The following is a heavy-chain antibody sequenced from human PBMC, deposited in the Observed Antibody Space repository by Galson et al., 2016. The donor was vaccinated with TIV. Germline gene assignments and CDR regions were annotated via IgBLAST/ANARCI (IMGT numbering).Heavy chain of an antibody. J-gene: IGHJ5*02. CDR3: ARERSGNDFQNWFDP. D-gene: IGHD1-1*01. CDR1: GFTFSSYE. Sequence: LRLSCAASGFTFSSYELNWVRQAPGKGLEWVSYISNRGSMKFYADSVKGRFTISRDNAKSSLYLQMNSLRADDTAVYYCARERSGNDFQNWFDPWGQGTLVTVSS. V-gene: IGHV3-48*03. CDR2: ISNRGSMK.